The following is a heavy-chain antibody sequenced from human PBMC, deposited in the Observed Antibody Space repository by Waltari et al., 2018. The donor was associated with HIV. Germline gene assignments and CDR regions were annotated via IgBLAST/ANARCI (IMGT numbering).Heavy chain of an antibody. CDR2: IYNGGSA. V-gene: IGHV4-39*01. J-gene: IGHJ3*02. CDR3: ARQACTSSTCLFMDEFDI. CDR1: GRSPRSSGSY. Sequence: HLQLQESGPGLVKSSETLPLICPVSGRSPRSSGSYSGCLRQPPGQGREWIVNIYNGGSAYYSPSIRSRVIISADASKNHFSLNLKSVTASDTAMYFCARQACTSSTCLFMDEFDIWGQGTMVTVSS. D-gene: IGHD2-2*01.